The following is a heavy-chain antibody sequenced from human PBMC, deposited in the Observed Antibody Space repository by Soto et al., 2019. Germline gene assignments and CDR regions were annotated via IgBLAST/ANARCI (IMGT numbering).Heavy chain of an antibody. V-gene: IGHV3-9*01. CDR1: GFTFDDYA. CDR3: AKDGYAEIHYYYYMDV. J-gene: IGHJ6*03. CDR2: ISWNSGSI. Sequence: EVQLVESGGGLVQPGRSLRLSCAASGFTFDDYAMHWVRQAPGKGLEWVSGISWNSGSIGYADSVKGRFTISRDNAKNSLYLQMHSLRAEDTALYYCAKDGYAEIHYYYYMDVWGKGTTVTVSS. D-gene: IGHD5-18*01.